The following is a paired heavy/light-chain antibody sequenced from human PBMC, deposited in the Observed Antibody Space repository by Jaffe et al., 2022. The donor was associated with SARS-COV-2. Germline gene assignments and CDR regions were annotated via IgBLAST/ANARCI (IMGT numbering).Light chain of an antibody. CDR2: KVS. J-gene: IGKJ2*01. V-gene: IGKV2-30*01. CDR3: MQGIGWPLT. CDR1: QSLVYSDGNTY. Sequence: DVLMTQSPLSLPVTFGQPASISCRSSQSLVYSDGNTYLNWFLQRPGQSPRRLIYKVSNRDSGVPDRFSGSGSGTDFTLKISRVEAEDVGIYYCMQGIGWPLTFGQGTKLEI.
Heavy chain of an antibody. CDR3: AKAPGDRNFGTFDY. V-gene: IGHV3-23*01. Sequence: EVQLLESGGGLVQPGGSLRLSCAASGFTFSSSAMSWVRQAPGKGLEWVSSISGSGGSTYYADSVKGRFTISRDSSKNTLYLQVNSLRAEDTAIYYCAKAPGDRNFGTFDYWGQGTLVTVSS. J-gene: IGHJ4*02. CDR1: GFTFSSSA. D-gene: IGHD1-7*01. CDR2: ISGSGGST.